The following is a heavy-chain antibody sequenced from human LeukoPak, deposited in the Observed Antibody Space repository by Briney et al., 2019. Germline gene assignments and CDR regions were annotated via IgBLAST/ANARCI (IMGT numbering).Heavy chain of an antibody. Sequence: GGSLRLSCAASGFTFSSYSMNWVRQAPGKGLEWVSSIISSRSYIYYADSVKGRFTISRDNAKNSLYLQMNSMRAEDTAVYYCVREREPYYYDSSGYEDAFDIWGQGKMVTVSS. CDR1: GFTFSSYS. J-gene: IGHJ3*02. V-gene: IGHV3-21*01. CDR3: VREREPYYYDSSGYEDAFDI. D-gene: IGHD3-22*01. CDR2: IISSRSYI.